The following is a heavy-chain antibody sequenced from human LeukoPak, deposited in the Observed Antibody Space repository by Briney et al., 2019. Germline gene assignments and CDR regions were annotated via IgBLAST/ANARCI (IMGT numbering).Heavy chain of an antibody. CDR3: ASGFWSGRSSNTRDYYYYYMDV. J-gene: IGHJ6*03. CDR1: GYTLTELS. V-gene: IGHV1-24*01. CDR2: FDPEDGET. D-gene: IGHD3-3*01. Sequence: ASVKVSCKVSGYTLTELSMHWVRQAPGKGLEWMGGFDPEDGETIYAQKFQGRVTMTEDTSTDTAYMELSSLRSEDTAVYYCASGFWSGRSSNTRDYYYYYMDVWGKGTTVTVSS.